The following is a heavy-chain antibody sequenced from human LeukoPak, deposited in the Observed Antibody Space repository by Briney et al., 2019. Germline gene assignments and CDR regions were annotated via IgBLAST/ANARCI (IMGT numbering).Heavy chain of an antibody. CDR1: GGTFSSYA. CDR3: QCERRTVTTGGLGYYYYMDV. CDR2: IIPIFGTA. V-gene: IGHV1-69*01. D-gene: IGHD4-11*01. J-gene: IGHJ6*03. Sequence: SVKVSCKASGGTFSSYAISWVRQAPGQGLEWMGGIIPIFGTANYAQKFQGRVTITADESTSTAYMELSSLRSEDTAVYYCQCERRTVTTGGLGYYYYMDVWGKGTTVTVSS.